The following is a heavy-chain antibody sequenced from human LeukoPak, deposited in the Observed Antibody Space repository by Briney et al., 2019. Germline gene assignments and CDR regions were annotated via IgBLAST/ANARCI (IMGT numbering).Heavy chain of an antibody. CDR2: IYYSGST. CDR1: GGSISSFY. Sequence: SETLSLTCTVSGGSISSFYWSWIRQPPGKGLEWIGYIYYSGSTNYNPSLKSRVTISVDTSKNQFSLKLSSVTAADTAVYYCARVSSYCSSTSCRLADPYYYYYYMDVWGKGTTVTISS. D-gene: IGHD2-2*01. V-gene: IGHV4-59*01. J-gene: IGHJ6*03. CDR3: ARVSSYCSSTSCRLADPYYYYYYMDV.